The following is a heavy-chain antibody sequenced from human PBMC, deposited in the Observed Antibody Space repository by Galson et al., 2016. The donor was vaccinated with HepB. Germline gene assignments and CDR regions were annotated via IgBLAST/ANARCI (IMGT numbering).Heavy chain of an antibody. D-gene: IGHD5-18*01. J-gene: IGHJ4*02. Sequence: SLRLSCAASGFTFSSYAMNWVRQAPGKGLEWVSAIGGSGTTTFYADSVKGRFTISRDNSKNTLYLQMNSLRAEDSAIYYCAKSPYSYGRSQIDFWGQGTLVTVSS. CDR3: AKSPYSYGRSQIDF. CDR2: IGGSGTTT. V-gene: IGHV3-23*01. CDR1: GFTFSSYA.